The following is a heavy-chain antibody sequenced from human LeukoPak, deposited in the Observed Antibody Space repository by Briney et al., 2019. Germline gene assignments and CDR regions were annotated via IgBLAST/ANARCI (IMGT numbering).Heavy chain of an antibody. CDR3: ARSRKLGGDSFSDDFDI. CDR2: ISAYNGNT. CDR1: GYTFTNYG. V-gene: IGHV1-18*01. Sequence: GASVKVSCKASGYTFTNYGISWVRQAPGQGLEWMGWISAYNGNTNYAQKLQGRVTMTTDTSTSTAYMELSSLRSEDTALYYCARSRKLGGDSFSDDFDIWGQGTMVIVSS. D-gene: IGHD2-21*02. J-gene: IGHJ3*02.